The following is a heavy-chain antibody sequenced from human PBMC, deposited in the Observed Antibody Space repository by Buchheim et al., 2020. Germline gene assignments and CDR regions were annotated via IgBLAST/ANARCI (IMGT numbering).Heavy chain of an antibody. Sequence: QVQLQESGPGLVKPSQTLSLSCVVSGGSISRGGYYWSWIRQHPGKGLEWIGYTFYSGSTSYNPSPKSRVSISEDTSKNQFSLKLNSVTAADTAVYYCARTVSKWDYYFDYWGQG. CDR1: GGSISRGGYY. D-gene: IGHD1-26*01. V-gene: IGHV4-31*11. CDR3: ARTVSKWDYYFDY. J-gene: IGHJ4*02. CDR2: TFYSGST.